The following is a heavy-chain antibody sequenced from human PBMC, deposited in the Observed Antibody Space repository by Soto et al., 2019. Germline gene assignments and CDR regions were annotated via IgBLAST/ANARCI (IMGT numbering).Heavy chain of an antibody. V-gene: IGHV1-18*04. CDR3: ARDLAYIREY. D-gene: IGHD3-10*01. CDR1: GYSFTSHY. J-gene: IGHJ4*02. CDR2: ISTAHSDI. Sequence: ASVKVSCKAIGYSFTSHYMHWVRQAPGQGLEWMGWISTAHSDIGYAQKFQDRVTMTTDTSTSTAFMEMRSLTSDDTAVYYCARDLAYIREYWGQGTQVTVSS.